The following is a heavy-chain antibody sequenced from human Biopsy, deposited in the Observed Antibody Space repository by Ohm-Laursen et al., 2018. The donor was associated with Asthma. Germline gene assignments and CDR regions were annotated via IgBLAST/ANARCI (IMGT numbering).Heavy chain of an antibody. D-gene: IGHD1-26*01. J-gene: IGHJ4*02. CDR1: GYTFTSYY. Sequence: ASVTVSCQASGYTFTSYYMHWARQAPGQGLEWMGIINPSGGSTSYAQKFQGRVTMTRDTSTSTVYMELSSLRSEDTAVYYCARAGALIVGATMGYWGQGTLVTVSS. CDR3: ARAGALIVGATMGY. CDR2: INPSGGST. V-gene: IGHV1-46*01.